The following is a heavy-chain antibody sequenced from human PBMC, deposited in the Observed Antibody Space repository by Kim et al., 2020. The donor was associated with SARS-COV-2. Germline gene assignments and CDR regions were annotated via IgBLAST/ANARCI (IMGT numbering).Heavy chain of an antibody. CDR2: IIPILGTV. CDR1: GGTFTRYA. D-gene: IGHD6-19*01. V-gene: IGHV1-69*11. J-gene: IGHJ6*02. CDR3: ASPGESSFFYGMDV. Sequence: SVKVSCKASGGTFTRYAISWVRQAPGQGLEWMGMIIPILGTVKCAQSFQGRVTIMADESTGTVYMEVTSLRSEDTAVYYCASPGESSFFYGMDVWGQGTTVTVSS.